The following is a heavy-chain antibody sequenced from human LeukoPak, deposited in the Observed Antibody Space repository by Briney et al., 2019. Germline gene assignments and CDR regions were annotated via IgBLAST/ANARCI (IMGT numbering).Heavy chain of an antibody. V-gene: IGHV1-69*06. CDR3: AGSIVVVPGAMGYYGMDV. D-gene: IGHD2-2*01. CDR2: IIPIFGTA. Sequence: APLKLSCKASGGTFSSYAISWVRQAPGQGLKWMGGIIPIFGTANYAQKFQGRVTITEDKSTWTAHMELSSLRSEDTAVYYCAGSIVVVPGAMGYYGMDVWGKGTTVTVSS. CDR1: GGTFSSYA. J-gene: IGHJ6*04.